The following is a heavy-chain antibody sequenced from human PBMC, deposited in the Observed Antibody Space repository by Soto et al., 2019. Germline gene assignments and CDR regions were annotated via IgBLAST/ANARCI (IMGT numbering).Heavy chain of an antibody. J-gene: IGHJ3*02. D-gene: IGHD3-3*01. Sequence: ASVKVSCKASGYTFTSYGISWVRQAPGQGLEWMGWISAYNGNTNYAQKLQGRVTMTTDTSTSTAYMELRSLRSDDTAVYYCARDFTGGITIFGVVVYDAFDIWGQGTMVTVSS. V-gene: IGHV1-18*01. CDR2: ISAYNGNT. CDR1: GYTFTSYG. CDR3: ARDFTGGITIFGVVVYDAFDI.